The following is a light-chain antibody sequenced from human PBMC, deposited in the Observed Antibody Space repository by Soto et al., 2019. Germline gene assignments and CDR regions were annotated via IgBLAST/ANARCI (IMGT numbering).Light chain of an antibody. J-gene: IGKJ3*01. CDR3: QKSDHLPL. CDR1: HDIRNY. Sequence: DIQMTQSPSSLSASVGDRVTITCQASHDIRNYLNWYQQKPGQAPRLLIHDASRLQTGVPSRFSGSGSGTDFILTITSLQPDDIATYYCQKSDHLPLFGPGTKVESK. CDR2: DAS. V-gene: IGKV1-33*01.